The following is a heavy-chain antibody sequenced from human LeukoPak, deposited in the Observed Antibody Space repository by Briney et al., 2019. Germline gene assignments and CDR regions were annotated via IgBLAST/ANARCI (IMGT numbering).Heavy chain of an antibody. CDR1: GYTFTGYY. V-gene: IGHV1-2*02. CDR3: ARDRRRAADYGDYIFDF. J-gene: IGHJ4*02. Sequence: ASVRVSCKASGYTFTGYYLHWVRQAPGQGLEWMGWVSPYSGGTNYAQKFQGRVTMTRDTSISTVYMELNSLTSDDTAVYYCARDRRRAADYGDYIFDFWGQGTLVTVSS. D-gene: IGHD4-17*01. CDR2: VSPYSGGT.